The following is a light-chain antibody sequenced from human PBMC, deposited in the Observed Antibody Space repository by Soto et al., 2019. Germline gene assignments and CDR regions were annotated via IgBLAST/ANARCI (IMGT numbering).Light chain of an antibody. CDR1: SSDVGGFLY. CDR2: AVS. CDR3: SSYSSSSTLVV. Sequence: QSALTQPASVSGSPGQSITISCTGTSSDVGGFLYVSWFQQHPGKAPKLMIYAVSNRPSGISNRFSGSKSGNTASLTISGLQAEDEADYYCSSYSSSSTLVVFGGGTKLTGL. J-gene: IGLJ2*01. V-gene: IGLV2-14*01.